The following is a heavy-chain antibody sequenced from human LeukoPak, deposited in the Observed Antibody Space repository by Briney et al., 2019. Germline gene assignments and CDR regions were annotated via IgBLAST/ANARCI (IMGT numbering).Heavy chain of an antibody. CDR1: GDSVSSNSAA. CDR2: TYYRSRWYY. J-gene: IGHJ4*02. Sequence: SQTLSLTCAISGDSVSSNSAAWTWIRQSPSRDLEWLGRTYYRSRWYYDYAVSVKSRITINPDTSKNQFFLQLNSVTPKATAVYYCAREGSSSLAYWGQGILVTVSS. CDR3: AREGSSSLAY. V-gene: IGHV6-1*01. D-gene: IGHD6-6*01.